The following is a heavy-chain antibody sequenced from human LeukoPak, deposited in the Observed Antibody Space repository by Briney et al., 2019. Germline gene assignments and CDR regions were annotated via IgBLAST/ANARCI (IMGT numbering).Heavy chain of an antibody. CDR2: INHSGST. Sequence: SETLSLTCAVYGGSFSGYYWSWLRQPPGKGLEWIGEINHSGSTNYNPSLKSRVTISVDTSKNQFSLKLSSVTAADTAVYYCARGLRYYDSSGYPVLDYWGQGTLVTVSS. D-gene: IGHD3-22*01. CDR1: GGSFSGYY. J-gene: IGHJ4*02. V-gene: IGHV4-34*01. CDR3: ARGLRYYDSSGYPVLDY.